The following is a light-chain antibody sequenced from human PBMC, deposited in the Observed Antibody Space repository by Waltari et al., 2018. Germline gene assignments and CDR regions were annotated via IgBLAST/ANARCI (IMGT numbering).Light chain of an antibody. CDR3: SSYTSSSRGV. Sequence: QSALPHHPSVSGFPGRPLTIPFTGPARHVVGYNKSTCNQQHPGKPPKLMIYEVSNRPSGVSNRFSGSQSGNTASLTISGLQAEDEADYYCSSYTSSSRGVFGTGTKVTVL. CDR1: ARHVVGYNK. CDR2: EVS. V-gene: IGLV2-14*01. J-gene: IGLJ1*01.